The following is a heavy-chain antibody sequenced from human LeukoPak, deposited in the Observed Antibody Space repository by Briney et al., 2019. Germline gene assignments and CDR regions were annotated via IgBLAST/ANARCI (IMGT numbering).Heavy chain of an antibody. CDR1: GYTFTSYD. Sequence: GASVKVSCKASGYTFTSYDINWVRQATGQGLEWMGWVNPNSGNTGYAQKFQGRVTMTRNTSISTAYMELSSLRSEDTAVYYFARDTMVRGVITGVYYYYGMDVWGQGTTVTVSS. D-gene: IGHD3-10*01. CDR3: ARDTMVRGVITGVYYYYGMDV. J-gene: IGHJ6*02. CDR2: VNPNSGNT. V-gene: IGHV1-8*01.